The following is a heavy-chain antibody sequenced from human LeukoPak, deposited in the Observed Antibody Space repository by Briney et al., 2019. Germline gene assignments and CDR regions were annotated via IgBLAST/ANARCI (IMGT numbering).Heavy chain of an antibody. CDR1: GFTFSSYA. V-gene: IGHV3-23*01. D-gene: IGHD1-26*01. J-gene: IGHJ5*02. Sequence: GGSLRLSCAPSGFTFSSYAMSWVRQAPGKGLEWVSAISTSGDTTYYADSVKGRFTISRDTSKNTLYLQMSSLRDEDTAVYYCATLQVGAASETYSWGQGTLVTVSS. CDR2: ISTSGDTT. CDR3: ATLQVGAASETYS.